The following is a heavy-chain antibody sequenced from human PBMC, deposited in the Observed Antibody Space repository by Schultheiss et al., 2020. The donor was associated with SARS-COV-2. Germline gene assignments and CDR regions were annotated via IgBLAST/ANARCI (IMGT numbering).Heavy chain of an antibody. J-gene: IGHJ4*02. CDR1: GFTFSSYW. CDR2: ISSSSSYI. D-gene: IGHD3-22*01. Sequence: GGSLRLSCAASGFTFSSYWMHWVRQAPGKGLEWVSSISSSSSYIYYADSVKGRFTISRDNAKNSLYLQMNSLRAEDTAVYYCARDQDYYDSSGYGYWGQGTLVTVSS. V-gene: IGHV3-21*01. CDR3: ARDQDYYDSSGYGY.